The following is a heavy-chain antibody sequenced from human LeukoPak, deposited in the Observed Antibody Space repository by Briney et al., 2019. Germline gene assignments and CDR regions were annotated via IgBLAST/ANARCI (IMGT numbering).Heavy chain of an antibody. CDR3: ARSYDSSGYYKPDRNAFDI. D-gene: IGHD3-22*01. CDR1: GGSISSYY. V-gene: IGHV4-59*01. J-gene: IGHJ3*02. CDR2: IYYSGST. Sequence: PSETLSLTCTVSGGSISSYYWSWIRQPPGKGLEWIGYIYYSGSTNYNPSLKSRVTISVDTSKNQFSLKLSSVTAAHTAVYYCARSYDSSGYYKPDRNAFDIWGQGTMVTVSS.